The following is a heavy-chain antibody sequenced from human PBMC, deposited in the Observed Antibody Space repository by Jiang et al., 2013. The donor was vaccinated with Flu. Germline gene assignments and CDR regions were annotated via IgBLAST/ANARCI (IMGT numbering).Heavy chain of an antibody. J-gene: IGHJ5*02. Sequence: IRQPPGRDWSGLGISITVGRTNYNPSLKSRVTISVDTSKNQFSLKLSSVTAADTAVYYCARGGESSSLVGEYNWFDPWGQGTLVTVSS. CDR2: SITVGRT. CDR3: ARGGESSSLVGEYNWFDP. D-gene: IGHD6-6*01. V-gene: IGHV4-59*01.